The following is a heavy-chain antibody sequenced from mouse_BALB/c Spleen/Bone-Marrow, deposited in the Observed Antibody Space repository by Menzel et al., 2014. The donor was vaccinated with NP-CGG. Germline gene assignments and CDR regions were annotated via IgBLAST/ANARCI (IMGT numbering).Heavy chain of an antibody. CDR1: GFSLTSYG. V-gene: IGHV2-9*02. Sequence: QVQLKQSGPGLVAPSQSLSITCTVSGFSLTSYGVHWVRQPPGKGLEWLGVIWAGGNTIYNSALMSRLSINKDNSKSHVFLKMNSLQTDGTAMYSCASSYYGTSQFAYWGQGTLVTVSA. J-gene: IGHJ3*01. CDR3: ASSYYGTSQFAY. CDR2: IWAGGNT. D-gene: IGHD1-1*01.